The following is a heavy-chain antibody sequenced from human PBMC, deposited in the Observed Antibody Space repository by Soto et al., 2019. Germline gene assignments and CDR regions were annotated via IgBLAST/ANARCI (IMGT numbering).Heavy chain of an antibody. CDR3: ARKKFARADH. CDR2: INPASQLR. V-gene: IGHV1-69*09. D-gene: IGHD1-26*01. J-gene: IGHJ4*02. Sequence: QVVLLQSGTEVKRPGSSVKVSCKASGVPFNSYGFAWVRQAPGRGLEWVGRINPASQLRNYEQSLQGRVTNTAETVTATANIELSGPASEDTAVYYGARKKFARADHWGQGTLVTVSS. CDR1: GVPFNSYG.